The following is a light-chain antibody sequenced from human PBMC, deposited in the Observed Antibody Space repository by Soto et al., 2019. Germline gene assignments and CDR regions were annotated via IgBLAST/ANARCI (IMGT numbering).Light chain of an antibody. V-gene: IGKV3-20*01. CDR1: QSVSSSY. J-gene: IGKJ3*01. CDR2: GAS. Sequence: IVLTQSPGTLSWTPGERATLSCRASQSVSSSYLAWYQQKPGQAPRLLIYGASSRATGIPDRFSGSGSGTDFTLTISRLEPEDSAVYYCQQYGSSPPFTFGPGTRVDIK. CDR3: QQYGSSPPFT.